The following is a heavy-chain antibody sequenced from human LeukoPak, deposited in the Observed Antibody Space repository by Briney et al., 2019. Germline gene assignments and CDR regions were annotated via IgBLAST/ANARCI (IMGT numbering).Heavy chain of an antibody. D-gene: IGHD3-16*01. J-gene: IGHJ3*02. V-gene: IGHV1-69*13. CDR2: IIPIFGTA. CDR3: AGLKGEVFDI. CDR1: GGTFSSYA. Sequence: SVKVSCKASGGTFSSYAISWVRQAPGQGLEWMGGIIPIFGTANYAQKFQGRVTITADESTSTDYMKLSSLRSEDTAVYYCAGLKGEVFDIGAKGTRVPVFS.